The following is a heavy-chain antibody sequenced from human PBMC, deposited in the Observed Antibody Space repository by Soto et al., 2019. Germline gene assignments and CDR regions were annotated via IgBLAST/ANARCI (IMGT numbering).Heavy chain of an antibody. Sequence: GGSLRLSCAASGFTFSSYSMNWVRQAPGKGLEWVSSISSSSSYIYYADSVKGRFTISRDNAKNSLYLQMNSLRAEDTAVYYCARDDYGDYDSSGWYPFDYWGQGTLVTVSS. CDR1: GFTFSSYS. J-gene: IGHJ4*02. D-gene: IGHD4-17*01. V-gene: IGHV3-21*01. CDR3: ARDDYGDYDSSGWYPFDY. CDR2: ISSSSSYI.